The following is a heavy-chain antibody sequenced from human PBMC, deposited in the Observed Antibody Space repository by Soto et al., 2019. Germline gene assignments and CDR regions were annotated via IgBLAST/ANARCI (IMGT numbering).Heavy chain of an antibody. D-gene: IGHD6-6*01. CDR3: AKNRYSCSSFDSL. CDR2: ISYDGSNK. CDR1: GFTFSSYG. V-gene: IGHV3-30*18. Sequence: QVQLVESGGGVVQPGRSLRLSCAASGFTFSSYGMHWVRHAPGKGLEWVAVISYDGSNKYYADSVKGRFTISRDNSKNTLYRQMNSLRAEDTAVYYCAKNRYSCSSFDSLWGQGTLVTVSS. J-gene: IGHJ4*02.